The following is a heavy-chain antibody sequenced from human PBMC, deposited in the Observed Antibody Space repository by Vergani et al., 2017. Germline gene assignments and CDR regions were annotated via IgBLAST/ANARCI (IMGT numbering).Heavy chain of an antibody. CDR3: ARLGITVTTRPYNWFDP. CDR1: GYFISSGYY. Sequence: QVQLQESGPGLVKPSETLSLTCAVSGYFISSGYYWGWIRQPPWKGLEWIGSIYHSGSTYYNPSLKSRVTISVDTSKNQFSLKLGSVTAADTAVYYCARLGITVTTRPYNWFDPWGQGTLVTVSS. V-gene: IGHV4-38-2*01. CDR2: IYHSGST. J-gene: IGHJ5*02. D-gene: IGHD4-17*01.